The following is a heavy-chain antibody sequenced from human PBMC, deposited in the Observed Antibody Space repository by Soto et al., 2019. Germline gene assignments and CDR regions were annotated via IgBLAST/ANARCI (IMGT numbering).Heavy chain of an antibody. Sequence: ASVKVSCKTSGYIFTSYYIHWVRQAPGQGLEWMGIINPSGGTTTYAQKFQGRVTMTRDTSTSTVYMELSSLRSEDTAVYYCARGPATAPDAYWGMGTLVTVSS. CDR2: INPSGGTT. CDR1: GYIFTSYY. CDR3: ARGPATAPDAY. V-gene: IGHV1-46*01. D-gene: IGHD2-2*01. J-gene: IGHJ4*02.